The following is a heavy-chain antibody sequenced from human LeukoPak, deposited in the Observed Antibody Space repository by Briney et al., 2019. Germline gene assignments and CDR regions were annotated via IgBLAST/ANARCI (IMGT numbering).Heavy chain of an antibody. Sequence: SETLSLTCTGSGVSISSYYWSWIRQPAGKGLEWIGRIYTSGSTNYNPPLKSRVTMSVDTSKNQFSLKLSSVTAADTAVYYCARGKTMVYCGGDCYRFDNWGQGTLVTVSS. CDR3: ARGKTMVYCGGDCYRFDN. V-gene: IGHV4-4*07. D-gene: IGHD2-21*02. CDR1: GVSISSYY. J-gene: IGHJ4*02. CDR2: IYTSGST.